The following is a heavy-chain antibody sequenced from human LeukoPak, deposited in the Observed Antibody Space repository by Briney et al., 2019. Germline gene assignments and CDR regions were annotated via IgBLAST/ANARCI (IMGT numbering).Heavy chain of an antibody. CDR3: ARGIGGNSAYFDY. D-gene: IGHD4-23*01. CDR1: GGSISSSSYY. Sequence: PSETLSLTCTVSGGSISSSSYYWGWFRQPPGKGLEWIGSIYYSGSTYYNPSLKSRVTISVDTSKNQFSLKLNSVTATDTAVYYCARGIGGNSAYFDYWGQGTLVTVSS. CDR2: IYYSGST. V-gene: IGHV4-39*02. J-gene: IGHJ4*02.